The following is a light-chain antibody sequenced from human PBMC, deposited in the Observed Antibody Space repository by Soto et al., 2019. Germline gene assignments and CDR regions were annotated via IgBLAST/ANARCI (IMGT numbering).Light chain of an antibody. J-gene: IGKJ4*01. V-gene: IGKV3-11*02. Sequence: EIVLTQSPATLSLSPGESATLSCRTSQSVSTFLGWYQQNLGQSPRLLIYDATHRATGIPARFSGSGVGRNFSLTISSLEPEDSAVYYCQQRINWPLSFGGGTRVEIK. CDR1: QSVSTF. CDR3: QQRINWPLS. CDR2: DAT.